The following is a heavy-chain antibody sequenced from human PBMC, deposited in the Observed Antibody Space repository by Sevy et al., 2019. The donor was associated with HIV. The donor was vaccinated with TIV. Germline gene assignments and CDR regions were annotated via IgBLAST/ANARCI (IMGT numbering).Heavy chain of an antibody. CDR3: ASVRPKYWYFDL. J-gene: IGHJ2*01. V-gene: IGHV3-7*01. CDR1: GFTFSSYW. Sequence: GGSLRLSCAASGFTFSSYWMSWIRQAPGKGLEWVANIKQDGSEKYYVDSVKGRFTISRDNAKNSLYLQMNSLRAEDTAVYYCASVRPKYWYFDLWGRSTLVTVSS. CDR2: IKQDGSEK.